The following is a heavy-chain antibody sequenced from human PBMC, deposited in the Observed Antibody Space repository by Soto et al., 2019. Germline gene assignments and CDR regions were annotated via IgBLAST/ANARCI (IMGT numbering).Heavy chain of an antibody. CDR3: ERGSSPVDFDY. J-gene: IGHJ4*02. Sequence: QVQLVQSGAEVKKPGASVQVSCKASGYTFTNYGINCVRQAPGQGLEWMGWINTYYGNTNFTQRVQGRVTMATEASTSTAYMELMRLRSGGTPVYYCERGSSPVDFDYWGQGTLVTVSS. CDR1: GYTFTNYG. D-gene: IGHD6-13*01. V-gene: IGHV1-18*01. CDR2: INTYYGNT.